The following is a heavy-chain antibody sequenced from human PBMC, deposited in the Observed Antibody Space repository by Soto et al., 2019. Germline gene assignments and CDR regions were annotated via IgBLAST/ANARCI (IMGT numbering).Heavy chain of an antibody. Sequence: GGSLRLSCAGSGFTFNIYAMSWVRQAPGKGLEWVSGIRGSGGSTYYADSVKGRFTISRDNSKNTLYLQMDSLRAEDTAVYFCAKDRMYSYGSGNLFYFDYWGQGTLVTVSS. CDR3: AKDRMYSYGSGNLFYFDY. V-gene: IGHV3-23*01. CDR2: IRGSGGST. J-gene: IGHJ4*02. D-gene: IGHD3-10*01. CDR1: GFTFNIYA.